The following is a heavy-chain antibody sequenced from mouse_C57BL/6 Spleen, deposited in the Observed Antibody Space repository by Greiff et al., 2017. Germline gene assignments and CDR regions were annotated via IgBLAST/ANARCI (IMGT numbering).Heavy chain of an antibody. Sequence: EVKLMESGPGLVKPSQSLSLTCSVTGYSITSGYYWNWIRQFPGNKLEWMGYISYDGSNNYNPSLKNRISITRDTSKNQFFLKLNSVTTEDTATYYCAREGGNWDFDYWGQGTTLTVSS. CDR2: ISYDGSN. V-gene: IGHV3-6*01. J-gene: IGHJ2*01. CDR3: AREGGNWDFDY. D-gene: IGHD4-1*01. CDR1: GYSITSGYY.